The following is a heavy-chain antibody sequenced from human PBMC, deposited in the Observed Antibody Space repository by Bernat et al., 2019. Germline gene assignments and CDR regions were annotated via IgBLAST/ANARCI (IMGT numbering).Heavy chain of an antibody. J-gene: IGHJ4*02. V-gene: IGHV3-23*01. D-gene: IGHD3/OR15-3a*01. Sequence: EVQLLESGGGLVQPGGSLRLSCATSGFTFSSYAMTWVRQAPGKELEWVSGISGNGISTYYADSVKGRFTISRDNPMDTVSLQMNSLTAEDTAVYYCARDPPGLEDFDYWGQGTLVTVSS. CDR1: GFTFSSYA. CDR2: ISGNGIST. CDR3: ARDPPGLEDFDY.